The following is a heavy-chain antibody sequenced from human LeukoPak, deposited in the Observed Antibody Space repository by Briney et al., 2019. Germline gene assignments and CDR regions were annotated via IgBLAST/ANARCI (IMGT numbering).Heavy chain of an antibody. V-gene: IGHV3-30*04. Sequence: GGSLRLSCATSTFTFSRYSMHSVRRPPGKGREWVAFTRQVGWSAEYTDSVKGRFTVSRDTSKNAMYLQMHSLRVEDTAVYYCVREGQGGLIDAFDIWGQGTMVTVSS. CDR3: VREGQGGLIDAFDI. CDR1: TFTFSRYS. CDR2: TRQVGWSA. D-gene: IGHD3-16*02. J-gene: IGHJ3*02.